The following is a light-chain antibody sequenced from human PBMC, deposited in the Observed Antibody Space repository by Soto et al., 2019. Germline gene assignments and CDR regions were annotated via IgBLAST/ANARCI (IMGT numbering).Light chain of an antibody. V-gene: IGKV3-20*01. J-gene: IGKJ1*01. Sequence: EIVLTQSPGTLSLSPGERATVSCRASQSVGSSYVAWYQQKPGQAPRLLIYEASIRAIVIPDRFSGSGSGTDFTLTISRLEPEDIAVYHCQQYGSSPPSFGQGSKVEIK. CDR3: QQYGSSPPS. CDR1: QSVGSSY. CDR2: EAS.